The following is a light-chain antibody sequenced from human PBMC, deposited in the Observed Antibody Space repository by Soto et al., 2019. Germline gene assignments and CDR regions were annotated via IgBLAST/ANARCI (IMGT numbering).Light chain of an antibody. V-gene: IGKV3-20*01. CDR2: GAS. CDR3: QQYGSXPPIT. J-gene: IGKJ5*01. Sequence: EIVLTQSPGTLSLSPGERATLSCRASQSVSSSYLAWYQQKPGQAPRLLIYGASSRATGIPDRFSGSGSGTDFTLTISRLEPEDFAVYYCQQYGSXPPITFGPGTRLEIK. CDR1: QSVSSSY.